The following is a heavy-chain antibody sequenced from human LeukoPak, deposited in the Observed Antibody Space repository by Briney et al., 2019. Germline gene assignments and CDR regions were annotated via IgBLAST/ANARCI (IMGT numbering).Heavy chain of an antibody. CDR3: AKDQVRVVAGTCFDY. J-gene: IGHJ4*02. Sequence: GESLRLSCAASGFTFSSYAMSWVRQAPGKGLEWVSAISGSGGSTYYADSVKGRFTISRDNSKSTLYLQMNSLRAEDTAVYYCAKDQVRVVAGTCFDYWGQGTLVTVSS. CDR1: GFTFSSYA. V-gene: IGHV3-23*01. CDR2: ISGSGGST. D-gene: IGHD6-19*01.